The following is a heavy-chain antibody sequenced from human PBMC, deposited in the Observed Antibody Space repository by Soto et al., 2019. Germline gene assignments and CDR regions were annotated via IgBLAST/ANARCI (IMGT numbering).Heavy chain of an antibody. CDR1: GYTFTSYD. CDR3: ASVIDNSCPGEGGEYGMDV. D-gene: IGHD2-15*01. Sequence: ASVKVSCKASGYTFTSYDMHWVRQAPGQGLEWMGVINPSGGNTSYAQKFQGRVTMTRDTSTSTVYMELSSLRSEDTAMYYCASVIDNSCPGEGGEYGMDVWGQGTTVTVSS. V-gene: IGHV1-46*01. J-gene: IGHJ6*02. CDR2: INPSGGNT.